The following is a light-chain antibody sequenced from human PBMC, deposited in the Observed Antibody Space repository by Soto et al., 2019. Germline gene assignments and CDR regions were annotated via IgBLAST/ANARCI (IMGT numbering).Light chain of an antibody. V-gene: IGKV2-28*01. J-gene: IGKJ2*01. Sequence: DIVMTQSPLSLPVTPGEPASISCRSSQSLLHSNGYNYLDWYLQKPGQSPQLLIYLGSNRASGVPDRVSGSGSGTDFTLKISRVEAEDVGVYYCMQALPTYTFGQGTKLEIK. CDR2: LGS. CDR3: MQALPTYT. CDR1: QSLLHSNGYNY.